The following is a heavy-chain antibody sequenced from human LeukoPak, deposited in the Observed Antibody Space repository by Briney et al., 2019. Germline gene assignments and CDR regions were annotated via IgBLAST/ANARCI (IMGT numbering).Heavy chain of an antibody. CDR2: IYSGGST. CDR3: AVDCSTPSCYGQSAFDI. J-gene: IGHJ3*02. CDR1: GFTVSSNY. Sequence: HPGGSLRLSCAASGFTVSSNYMSWVRQAPGKGLEWVSVIYSGGSTYYADSVKGRFTISRDNSKNTLYLQMNSLRAEDTAIYYCAVDCSTPSCYGQSAFDIWGQGTMVTVSS. V-gene: IGHV3-53*01. D-gene: IGHD2-2*01.